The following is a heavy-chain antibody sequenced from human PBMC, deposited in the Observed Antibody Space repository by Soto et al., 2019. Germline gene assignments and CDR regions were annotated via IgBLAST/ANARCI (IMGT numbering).Heavy chain of an antibody. D-gene: IGHD2-15*01. CDR2: IYYSGST. Sequence: PSETLSLTCTVSGGSISSNYWSWIRQPPGKGLEWIGYIYYSGSTNYNPSLKSRVTISVDTSKNQFSLKLNPVTAADTAVYYCEREAKYCSGFICYDNKTTGFYPRAQH. V-gene: IGHV4-59*01. CDR1: GGSISSNY. J-gene: IGHJ1*01. CDR3: EREAKYCSGFICYDNKTTGFYPRAQH.